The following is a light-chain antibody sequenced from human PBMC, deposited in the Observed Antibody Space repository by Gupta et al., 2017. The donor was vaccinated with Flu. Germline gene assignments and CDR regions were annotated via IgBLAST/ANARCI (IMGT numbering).Light chain of an antibody. J-gene: IGKJ4*01. CDR1: QSLLHSNGYNY. V-gene: IGKV2-28*01. CDR2: LGS. CDR3: MQALQTPPT. Sequence: DIVMTQSPLSLPVTPGEPASISCRSSQSLLHSNGYNYLDWYLQKPGQSPQLLIYLGSNRASGVPDRFSGRGSGTDFTLEISRVEAEDVGVYFCMQALQTPPTFGGGTKVEIK.